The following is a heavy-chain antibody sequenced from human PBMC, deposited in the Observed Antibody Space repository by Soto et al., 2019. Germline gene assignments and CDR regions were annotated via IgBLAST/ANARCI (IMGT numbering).Heavy chain of an antibody. V-gene: IGHV1-18*01. CDR2: INIYSGDA. J-gene: IGHJ4*02. Sequence: QVRLEQSGPEVKKTGASVKVSCKASGYTFTSYGISWVRQAPGQGLEWMGWINIYSGDANYPQSFQDRVTMTRDTSTNTVYMEMRTLRSDDTAVSYCARALYYYDNSGLAYWGQGTLVTVSS. CDR3: ARALYYYDNSGLAY. D-gene: IGHD3-22*01. CDR1: GYTFTSYG.